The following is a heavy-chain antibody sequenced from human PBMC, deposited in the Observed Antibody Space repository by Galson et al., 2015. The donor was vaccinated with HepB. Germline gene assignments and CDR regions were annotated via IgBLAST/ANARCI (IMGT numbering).Heavy chain of an antibody. CDR2: ISGSGGST. V-gene: IGHV3-23*01. D-gene: IGHD6-6*01. CDR3: AKDFEYSSPLALWDYYYYMDV. J-gene: IGHJ6*03. Sequence: SLRLSCAASGFTFSSYAMSWVRQAPGKGLEWVSAISGSGGSTYYADSVKGRFTISRDNSKNTLYLQMNSLRAEDTAVYYCAKDFEYSSPLALWDYYYYMDVWGKGTTVTVSS. CDR1: GFTFSSYA.